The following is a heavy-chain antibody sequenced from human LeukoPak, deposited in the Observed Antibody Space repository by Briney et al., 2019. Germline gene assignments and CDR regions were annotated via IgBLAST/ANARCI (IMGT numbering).Heavy chain of an antibody. CDR3: AKDRAGVRYYDSSGYWYYFDY. CDR1: GFTFDDYA. Sequence: SLRLSCAASGFTFDDYAMHWVRQAPGKGLEWVSGISWNSGSIGYADSVKGRFTISRDNAKNSLYLQMNSLRAEDTAVYYCAKDRAGVRYYDSSGYWYYFDYWGQGTLVTVSS. CDR2: ISWNSGSI. J-gene: IGHJ4*02. V-gene: IGHV3-9*01. D-gene: IGHD3-22*01.